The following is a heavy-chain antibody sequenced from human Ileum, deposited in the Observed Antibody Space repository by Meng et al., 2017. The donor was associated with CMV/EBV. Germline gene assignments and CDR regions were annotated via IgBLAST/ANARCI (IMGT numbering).Heavy chain of an antibody. J-gene: IGHJ4*02. CDR2: MSRAGHYK. D-gene: IGHD3-22*01. CDR3: ASDYYDDSGYGH. Sequence: AAAGLTLRHHGVHWVRPAPGTRLEWVASMSRAGHYKHYAASVKGRFTISRDNSENTLYLQMNSLRTEDTAVYYCASDYYDDSGYGHWGQGTLVTVSS. V-gene: IGHV3-30*04. CDR1: GLTLRHHG.